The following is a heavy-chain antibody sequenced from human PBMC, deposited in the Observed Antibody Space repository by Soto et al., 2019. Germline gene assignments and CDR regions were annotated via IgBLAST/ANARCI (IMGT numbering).Heavy chain of an antibody. J-gene: IGHJ5*02. V-gene: IGHV3-21*06. D-gene: IGHD2-21*02. CDR1: GFSFSSHS. CDR2: LSSTSSYI. CDR3: VRDGRLQLQGEFFDH. Sequence: DVQLLESGGGLGKPGGSLRLSCAASGFSFSSHSMNLVRQAPGRGLEWVSSLSSTSSYIPHAASGNGRVTISRDNAKSSLYLQLDGLRVDDTAVYYCVRDGRLQLQGEFFDHWGQGILVTVSS.